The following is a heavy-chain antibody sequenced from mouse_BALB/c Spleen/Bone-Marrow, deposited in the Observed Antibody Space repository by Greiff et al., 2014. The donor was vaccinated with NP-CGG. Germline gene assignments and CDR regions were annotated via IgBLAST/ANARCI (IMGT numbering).Heavy chain of an antibody. Sequence: LKESGSELVRPGASVKLSCKASGYTFTSYWMHWVKQRHGQGLEWIGNIYPGSGSTNYDEKFKSKGTLTVDTSSSTAYMHLSSLTSEGSAVYYCTRGDGNYWYFDVWGAGTTVTVSS. CDR3: TRGDGNYWYFDV. J-gene: IGHJ1*01. CDR1: GYTFTSYW. V-gene: IGHV1S22*01. CDR2: IYPGSGST. D-gene: IGHD2-1*01.